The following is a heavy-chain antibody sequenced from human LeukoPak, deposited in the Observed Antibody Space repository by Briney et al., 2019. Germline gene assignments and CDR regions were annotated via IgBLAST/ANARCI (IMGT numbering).Heavy chain of an antibody. CDR1: GYIFTTYW. D-gene: IGHD3-22*01. V-gene: IGHV5-51*01. J-gene: IGHJ3*02. CDR2: IYPGDSDT. CDR3: ARRGYDSSGYREAFDI. Sequence: GESLKISCKGSGYIFTTYWIGWVRQMPGKGLEWMGIIYPGDSDTTYSPSFQGQVTISADKSIGTAYLQWSSLKASDTAMYYCARRGYDSSGYREAFDIWGQGTMVTVSS.